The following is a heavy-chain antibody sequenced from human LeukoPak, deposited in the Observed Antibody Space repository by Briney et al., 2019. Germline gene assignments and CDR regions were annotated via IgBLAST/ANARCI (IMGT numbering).Heavy chain of an antibody. J-gene: IGHJ3*02. Sequence: PGGSLRLSCAASGFTFSDYYMSWIRQAPGKGLEWVAVIWYDGSNKYYGDSVKGRLSISRDNSKNTLFLQMNSLRAEDTAVYYCAREADCSGGGCYRGAFDIWGQGTMVAVSS. CDR1: GFTFSDYY. D-gene: IGHD2-15*01. V-gene: IGHV3-33*08. CDR3: AREADCSGGGCYRGAFDI. CDR2: IWYDGSNK.